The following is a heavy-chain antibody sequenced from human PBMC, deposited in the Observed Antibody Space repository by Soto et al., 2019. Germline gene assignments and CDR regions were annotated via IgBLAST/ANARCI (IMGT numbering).Heavy chain of an antibody. D-gene: IGHD2-15*01. V-gene: IGHV4-34*01. CDR2: INQRGSI. Sequence: QVQLQQWGAGLLKPSETLSLNCAAYGGSFSGYYWSWIRQPPGKGREWIGEINQRGSINYNPSPKSRVTLSGDTSKNQFSLKLNSVTAADTAVFYCARGYRMRIPAASGRDYYYHGLDVWGQGTAVTVSS. J-gene: IGHJ6*02. CDR1: GGSFSGYY. CDR3: ARGYRMRIPAASGRDYYYHGLDV.